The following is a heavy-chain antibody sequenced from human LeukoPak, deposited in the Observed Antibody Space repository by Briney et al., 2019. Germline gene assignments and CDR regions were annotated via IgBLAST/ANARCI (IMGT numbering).Heavy chain of an antibody. Sequence: SEALSLICAVSVYSSISGYYWGWIRQPPGKGLKWIGSIYHSGSTYYNPSLKRRVTISVDTSKNQFSLKLSSVTAADTDVYYCARGLARYYYGMDVWGKGTTVTVSS. CDR1: VYSSISGYY. J-gene: IGHJ6*04. CDR3: ARGLARYYYGMDV. V-gene: IGHV4-38-2*01. D-gene: IGHD3-16*01. CDR2: IYHSGST.